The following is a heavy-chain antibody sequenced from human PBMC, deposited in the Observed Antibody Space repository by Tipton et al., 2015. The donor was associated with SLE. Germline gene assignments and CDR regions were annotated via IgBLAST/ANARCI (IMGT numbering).Heavy chain of an antibody. CDR2: INHSGST. Sequence: TLSLTCAVHGGSFSGYYWSWIRQPPGKGLEWMGEINHSGSTNYNPSLKSRVTISVDTSKNQFSLKLSSVTASDTAVYYCARGRRYYDSSGYGYWGQGTLVTVSS. CDR3: ARGRRYYDSSGYGY. D-gene: IGHD3-22*01. V-gene: IGHV4-34*01. CDR1: GGSFSGYY. J-gene: IGHJ4*02.